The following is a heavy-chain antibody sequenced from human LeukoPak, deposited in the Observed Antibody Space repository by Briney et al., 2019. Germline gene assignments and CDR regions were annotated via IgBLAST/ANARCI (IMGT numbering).Heavy chain of an antibody. CDR1: GFTFSSYA. V-gene: IGHV3-23*01. J-gene: IGHJ4*02. CDR3: AKDFGLAIFGVVIATSFDY. CDR2: ISGSGGST. Sequence: PGGSLRLSCAASGFTFSSYAMSWVRQAPGKGLEWVSAISGSGGSTYYADSVKGRFTISRDNSKNTLYLQMNSLRAEDTAVYYCAKDFGLAIFGVVIATSFDYWGQGTLVTVSS. D-gene: IGHD3-3*01.